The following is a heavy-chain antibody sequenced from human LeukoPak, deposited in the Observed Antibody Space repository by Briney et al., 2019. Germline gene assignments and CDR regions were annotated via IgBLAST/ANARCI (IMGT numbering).Heavy chain of an antibody. V-gene: IGHV5-51*01. D-gene: IGHD3-10*01. CDR2: VYPGDSTT. J-gene: IGHJ4*02. Sequence: GESLKISCKGSGYSFTSYWIGWVRQIPGKGLERMGIVYPGDSTTSYNQFFQSEVIISDDTSISTAYLQSSRLTDSATAMYSCASGGYWGQGTLVTVSS. CDR1: GYSFTSYW. CDR3: ASGGY.